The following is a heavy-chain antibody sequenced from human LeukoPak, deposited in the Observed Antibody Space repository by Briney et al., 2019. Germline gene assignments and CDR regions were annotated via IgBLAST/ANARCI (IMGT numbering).Heavy chain of an antibody. Sequence: PGGSLRLSCAASGFTFSSYSMNWVRQAPGKGLEWVSYISSSSSTIYYADSVKGRFTISRDNAKNSLYLQMNSLRAEDTAVYYCARGVGYDFWSGYYDRVGYWGQGTLVTVSS. V-gene: IGHV3-48*01. CDR3: ARGVGYDFWSGYYDRVGY. D-gene: IGHD3-3*01. CDR2: ISSSSSTI. J-gene: IGHJ4*02. CDR1: GFTFSSYS.